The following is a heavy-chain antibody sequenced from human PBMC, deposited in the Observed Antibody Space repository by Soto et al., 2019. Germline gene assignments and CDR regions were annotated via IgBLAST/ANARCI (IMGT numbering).Heavy chain of an antibody. Sequence: GASVKVSCKASGYTFTSYDINWVRQATGQGLEWMGWMNPNSGNTGYAQKFQGRVTMTRNTSISTAYMELSSLRSEDTAVYYCARSCIAARPNPQCGAFDIWGQGTMVTVSS. CDR3: ARSCIAARPNPQCGAFDI. CDR2: MNPNSGNT. D-gene: IGHD6-6*01. J-gene: IGHJ3*02. CDR1: GYTFTSYD. V-gene: IGHV1-8*01.